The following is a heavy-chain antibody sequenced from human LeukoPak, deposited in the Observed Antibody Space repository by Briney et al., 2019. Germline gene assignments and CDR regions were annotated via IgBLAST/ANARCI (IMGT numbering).Heavy chain of an antibody. V-gene: IGHV1-2*04. CDR1: GYTFTGYY. CDR2: INPNSGGT. J-gene: IGHJ5*02. D-gene: IGHD3-10*01. Sequence: GASVKVSCKASGYTFTGYYMHWVRQAPGQGLGWMGWINPNSGGTNYAQKFQGWVTMTRDTSISTAYMELSSLISEDTGVYYCARELGYYGSDPFDPWGQGTLVTVSS. CDR3: ARELGYYGSDPFDP.